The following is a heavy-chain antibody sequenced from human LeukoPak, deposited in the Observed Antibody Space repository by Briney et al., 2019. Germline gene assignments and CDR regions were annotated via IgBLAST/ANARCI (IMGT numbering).Heavy chain of an antibody. Sequence: SETLSLTCTVSGVSISSYYWSWIRQPAGKGLEWIGLIYTSGSTNYNPSLKSRVTMSVDTSKNQFSLKLSSVTAAYTAVYYWARVRRVRGVIIHNWFDPWGQGTLVTVSS. CDR3: ARVRRVRGVIIHNWFDP. CDR1: GVSISSYY. J-gene: IGHJ5*02. D-gene: IGHD3-10*01. V-gene: IGHV4-4*07. CDR2: IYTSGST.